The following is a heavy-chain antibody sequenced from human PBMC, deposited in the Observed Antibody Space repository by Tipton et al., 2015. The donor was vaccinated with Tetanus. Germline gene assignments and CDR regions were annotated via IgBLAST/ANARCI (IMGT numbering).Heavy chain of an antibody. CDR1: EFLFSSFG. V-gene: IGHV3-30*03. J-gene: IGHJ5*01. CDR2: ISHDGSHK. D-gene: IGHD2-21*01. Sequence: SLRLSCEGSEFLFSSFGMHWVRQAPGKGLEWVALISHDGSHKDYADSVKGRFTISRDNSENTVSLQMNSLRAEDTAVYYCARRGEARANWFDSWGQGTLVTVSS. CDR3: ARRGEARANWFDS.